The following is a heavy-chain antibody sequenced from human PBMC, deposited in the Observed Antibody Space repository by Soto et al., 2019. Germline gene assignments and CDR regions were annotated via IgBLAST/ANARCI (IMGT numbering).Heavy chain of an antibody. Sequence: QVQLVQSGAEVKKPGASVKLSCKASGYTFITSYYTHSVRQAPGQGLEWMGIINPTGTMTKYSERFQGRLTMTRDTSTSTDYMELSTLTSEDTAVYFCARDTGYDHDAFDIWGQGTMVTVSS. CDR3: ARDTGYDHDAFDI. CDR1: GYTFITSYY. J-gene: IGHJ3*02. D-gene: IGHD5-12*01. V-gene: IGHV1-46*01. CDR2: INPTGTMT.